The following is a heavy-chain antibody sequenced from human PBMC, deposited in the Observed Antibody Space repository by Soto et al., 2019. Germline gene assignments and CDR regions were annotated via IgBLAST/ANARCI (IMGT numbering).Heavy chain of an antibody. CDR3: AAYFNWGLTTHYYYYMDV. Sequence: PGGSLRLSCAASGFTFSDYYMSWIRQAPGKGLEWVSYISSSGSTIYYADSVKGRFTISRDNAKNSLYLQMNSLRAEDTAVYYCAAYFNWGLTTHYYYYMDVWGKGATVTVSS. V-gene: IGHV3-11*01. D-gene: IGHD7-27*01. CDR1: GFTFSDYY. CDR2: ISSSGSTI. J-gene: IGHJ6*03.